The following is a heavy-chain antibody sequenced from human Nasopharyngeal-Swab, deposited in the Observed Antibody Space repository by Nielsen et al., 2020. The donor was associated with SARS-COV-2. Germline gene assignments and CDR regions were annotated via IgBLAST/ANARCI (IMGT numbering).Heavy chain of an antibody. CDR2: IYYSGST. D-gene: IGHD6-19*01. CDR3: ATRQRPSYSSGWYQQITDY. Sequence: WIRQPPGKGLEWIGSIYYSGSTYYNPSLKSQVTISVDTSKNQFSLKLGSVTAADTAVYYCATRQRPSYSSGWYQQITDYWGQGTLVTVSS. V-gene: IGHV4-39*01. J-gene: IGHJ4*02.